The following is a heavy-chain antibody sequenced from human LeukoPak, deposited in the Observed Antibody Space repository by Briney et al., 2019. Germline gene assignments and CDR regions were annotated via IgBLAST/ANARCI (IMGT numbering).Heavy chain of an antibody. V-gene: IGHV3-11*01. CDR3: ARDYYDSSGYQRDAFDI. Sequence: GGSLRLSCAASGFTFSDYYMSWIRQAPGKGLEWVSYISSSGSTIYYADSVKGRFTISRDNAKNSLYLQTNSLRAEDTAVYYCARDYYDSSGYQRDAFDIWGQGTMVTVSS. CDR2: ISSSGSTI. CDR1: GFTFSDYY. D-gene: IGHD3-22*01. J-gene: IGHJ3*02.